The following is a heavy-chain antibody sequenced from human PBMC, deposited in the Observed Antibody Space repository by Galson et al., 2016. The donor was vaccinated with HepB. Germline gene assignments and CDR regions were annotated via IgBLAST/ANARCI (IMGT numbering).Heavy chain of an antibody. D-gene: IGHD3-22*01. V-gene: IGHV3-23*01. Sequence: SLRLSCAGTGFTFSTYAMSWVRQAPGKRLEWVSAISGSGDTTYYADSVKGRFSISRDNSKNTLYLQMNSLRAEDTAVYYCARQAYYDSSGYYYPLGYWGQGTLVTVSS. CDR3: ARQAYYDSSGYYYPLGY. CDR2: ISGSGDTT. J-gene: IGHJ4*02. CDR1: GFTFSTYA.